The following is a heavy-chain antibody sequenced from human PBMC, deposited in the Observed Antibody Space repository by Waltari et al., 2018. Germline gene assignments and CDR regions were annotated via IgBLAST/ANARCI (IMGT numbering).Heavy chain of an antibody. CDR1: GYTFTSYA. CDR3: ARDLEYSSSWYGPDY. J-gene: IGHJ4*02. Sequence: QVQLVQSGAEVKKPGASVKVSCKASGYTFTSYAMHWVRQAPGQRLEWMGWINDGNGNTKYSQKCQGRVTITRDTSASTAYMELSSLRSEDTAVYYCARDLEYSSSWYGPDYWGQGTLVIVSS. CDR2: INDGNGNT. V-gene: IGHV1-3*01. D-gene: IGHD6-13*01.